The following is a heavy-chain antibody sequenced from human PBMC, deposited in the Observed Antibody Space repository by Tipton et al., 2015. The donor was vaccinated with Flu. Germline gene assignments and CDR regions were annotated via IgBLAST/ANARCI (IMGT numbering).Heavy chain of an antibody. CDR1: GGTFDTYS. CDR3: ARDRSPGLERLDYYYMDV. Sequence: QVQLEQSGAEVKKPGSSVRVSCKASGGTFDTYSITWVRQAPGQGLEWMGGVNPFFGPPQYAQKFQDRVTIDADDSTSTAYMELSGLSRDDTGVYYCARDRSPGLERLDYYYMDVWGKGTTVIVSS. V-gene: IGHV1-69*01. J-gene: IGHJ6*03. D-gene: IGHD3-10*01. CDR2: VNPFFGPP.